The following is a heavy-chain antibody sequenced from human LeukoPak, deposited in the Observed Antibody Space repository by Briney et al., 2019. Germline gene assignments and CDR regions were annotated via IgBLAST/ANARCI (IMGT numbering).Heavy chain of an antibody. J-gene: IGHJ6*03. D-gene: IGHD2-2*01. CDR1: GFTFSDYY. V-gene: IGHV3-11*04. CDR3: AVSSITYYYMDV. CDR2: ISSSGSTI. Sequence: GGSRRLSCAASGFTFSDYYMSWIRQAPGKGLEWVSYISSSGSTIYYADSVKGRFTISRDNAKNSLYLQMNSLRAEDTAVYYCAVSSITYYYMDVWGKGTTVTVSS.